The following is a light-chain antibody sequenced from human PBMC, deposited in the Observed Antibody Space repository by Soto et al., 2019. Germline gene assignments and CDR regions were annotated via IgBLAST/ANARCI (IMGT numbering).Light chain of an antibody. J-gene: IGKJ1*01. CDR2: AAS. CDR3: QQSYSLWT. V-gene: IGKV1-39*01. Sequence: DIQMTQSPSSLSASVGDRVTNTCRASQSISNYLNWYQQKPGKAPKLLIYAASSLQSGVPSRFSGSGSGTDFTLTISSLQPEDFATYYCQQSYSLWTFGQGTKVEIK. CDR1: QSISNY.